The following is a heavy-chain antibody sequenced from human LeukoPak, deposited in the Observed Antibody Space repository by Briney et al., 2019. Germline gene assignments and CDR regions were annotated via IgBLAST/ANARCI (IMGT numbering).Heavy chain of an antibody. V-gene: IGHV1-46*01. CDR2: INPSGGST. CDR1: GYTFTSYY. D-gene: IGHD3-10*01. Sequence: ASVKVSCKASGYTFTSYYMHWVRQAPGQGLEWMGIINPSGGSTIYAQKFQGRVTMTRDTSISTAYMELSRLRSDDTAVYYCARAPYMTVWFGELLYPNWFDPWGQGTLVTVSS. CDR3: ARAPYMTVWFGELLYPNWFDP. J-gene: IGHJ5*02.